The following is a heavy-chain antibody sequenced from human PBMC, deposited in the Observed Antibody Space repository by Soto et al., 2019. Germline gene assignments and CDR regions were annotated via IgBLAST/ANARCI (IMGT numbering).Heavy chain of an antibody. V-gene: IGHV5-51*01. D-gene: IGHD3-10*01. Sequence: LEGMGILYPGYSDTRYSPSFQGQVTISADKTISTAYLQWSSLKASDTAMYYCASAMVRGKNYYGMDVWGQGTTVTVSS. CDR2: LYPGYSDT. CDR3: ASAMVRGKNYYGMDV. J-gene: IGHJ6*02.